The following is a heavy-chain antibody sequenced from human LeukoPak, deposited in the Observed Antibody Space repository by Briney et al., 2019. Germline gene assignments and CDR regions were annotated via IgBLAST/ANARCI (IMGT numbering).Heavy chain of an antibody. V-gene: IGHV4-34*01. CDR3: ARGEIVVVPAASYYYHCMDV. D-gene: IGHD2-2*01. CDR2: INHSGST. J-gene: IGHJ6*03. Sequence: SETLSLTCAVYGGSFSGFYWSWIRQPPGKGLEWIGEINHSGSTNYNPSLKSRVTISVDTSKNQFSLKLSSVTAADTAVYYCARGEIVVVPAASYYYHCMDVWGKGTTVTVSS. CDR1: GGSFSGFY.